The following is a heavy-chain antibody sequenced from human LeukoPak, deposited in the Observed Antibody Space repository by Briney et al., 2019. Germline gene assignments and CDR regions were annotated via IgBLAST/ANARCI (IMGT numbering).Heavy chain of an antibody. J-gene: IGHJ4*02. D-gene: IGHD3-9*01. Sequence: GSLRLSCAASGFTFSSYAMSWVRQAPGKGLEWVSAISGSGGSTYYADSVKGRFTIPRDNSKNTLYLQMNSLRAEDTAVYYCAKYYDILTGYYNPFDYWGQGTLVTVSS. CDR3: AKYYDILTGYYNPFDY. CDR2: ISGSGGST. CDR1: GFTFSSYA. V-gene: IGHV3-23*01.